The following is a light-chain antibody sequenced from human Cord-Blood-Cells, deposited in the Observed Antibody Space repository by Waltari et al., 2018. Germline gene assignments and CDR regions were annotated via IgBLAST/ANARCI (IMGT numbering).Light chain of an antibody. CDR1: SSDVGGYNY. J-gene: IGLJ1*01. CDR3: SSYTSSSTYV. Sequence: QSALTQPASVSGSPGQSITISCTGTSSDVGGYNYFSWYQQHPGKAPKLMIYDVSNRPSWVSNRFSGSKSGNTASLTISGLQAEDEADYYCSSYTSSSTYVFGTGTKVTVL. V-gene: IGLV2-14*03. CDR2: DVS.